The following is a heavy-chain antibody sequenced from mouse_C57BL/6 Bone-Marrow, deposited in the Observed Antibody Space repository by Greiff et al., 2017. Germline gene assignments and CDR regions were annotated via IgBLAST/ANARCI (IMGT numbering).Heavy chain of an antibody. V-gene: IGHV5-17*01. Sequence: EVMLVESGGGLVKPGGSLKLSCAASGFTFSDYGMHWVRQAPEKGLEWVAYISSGSSTIYYADTVKGRFTISRDTAKNTLFLQMTSLRSEDTAMYYCARPDYYYAMDYWGQGTSVTVSS. CDR2: ISSGSSTI. CDR3: ARPDYYYAMDY. J-gene: IGHJ4*01. D-gene: IGHD2-4*01. CDR1: GFTFSDYG.